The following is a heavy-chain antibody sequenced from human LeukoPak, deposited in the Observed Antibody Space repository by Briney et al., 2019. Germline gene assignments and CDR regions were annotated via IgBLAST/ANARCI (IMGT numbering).Heavy chain of an antibody. CDR3: ARSRYYDSSGSDY. V-gene: IGHV1-8*03. Sequence: KFQGRVTVTRNTSISTAYMELSSLRSEDTAVYYCARSRYYDSSGSDYWGQGTLVTVSS. D-gene: IGHD3-22*01. J-gene: IGHJ4*02.